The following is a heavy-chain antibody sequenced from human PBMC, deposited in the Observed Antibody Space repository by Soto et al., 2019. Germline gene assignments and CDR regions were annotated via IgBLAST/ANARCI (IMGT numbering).Heavy chain of an antibody. D-gene: IGHD6-19*01. CDR1: GFIFSSYA. CDR2: LSGSGGTT. CDR3: AKRFAYSSGLDGFDI. Sequence: RGGSLRLSCAASGFIFSSYAMTWVRQAPGKGLEWVSGLSGSGGTTYYADSVKGRFTISRDNSKNILYLQMNSLRAEDSAVYYCAKRFAYSSGLDGFDIWGQGTMVTVSS. J-gene: IGHJ3*02. V-gene: IGHV3-23*01.